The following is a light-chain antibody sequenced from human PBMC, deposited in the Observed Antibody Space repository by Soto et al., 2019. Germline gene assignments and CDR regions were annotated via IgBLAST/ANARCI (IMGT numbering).Light chain of an antibody. Sequence: IVMTQSPLTLSVSPGERATLSCRASQSVTSNLAWYQQKPGQAPRLLIYGASTRATDTPARFSGSGSGTEFTLTISSLQSEDSAVYYCQQYNNWPLYTFGQGTKLEIK. V-gene: IGKV3-15*01. J-gene: IGKJ2*01. CDR2: GAS. CDR1: QSVTSN. CDR3: QQYNNWPLYT.